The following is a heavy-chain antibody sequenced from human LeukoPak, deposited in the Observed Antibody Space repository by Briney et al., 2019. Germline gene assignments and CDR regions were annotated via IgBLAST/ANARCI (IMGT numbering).Heavy chain of an antibody. J-gene: IGHJ4*02. D-gene: IGHD3-22*01. CDR1: GFTFSSYA. Sequence: QPGRSLRLSCAASGFTFSSYAMSWVRQAPGKGLEWVSAISGSGGSTYYADSVKGRFTISRDNSKNTLYLQMNSLRAEDTAVYYCAKEGPLLHTRPPGNYFDYWGQGTLVTVSS. V-gene: IGHV3-23*01. CDR3: AKEGPLLHTRPPGNYFDY. CDR2: ISGSGGST.